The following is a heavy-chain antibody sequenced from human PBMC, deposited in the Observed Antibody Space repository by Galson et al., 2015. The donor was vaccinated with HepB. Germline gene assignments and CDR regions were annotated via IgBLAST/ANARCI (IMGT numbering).Heavy chain of an antibody. Sequence: SVKVSCKASGYTSTSYGVSWVRQAPGQGLECMGWINAYNGNTNYAQKLQGRVTMTIDTSTNTAYMELRSLRSDDTAVYYCATYYSYYMDVWGKGTTVTVS. J-gene: IGHJ6*03. CDR3: ATYYSYYMDV. CDR1: GYTSTSYG. V-gene: IGHV1-18*01. CDR2: INAYNGNT.